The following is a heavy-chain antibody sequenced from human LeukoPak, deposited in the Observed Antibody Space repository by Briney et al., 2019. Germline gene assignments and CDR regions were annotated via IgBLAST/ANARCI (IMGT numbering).Heavy chain of an antibody. CDR2: IYPGDSDT. D-gene: IGHD3-22*01. Sequence: GESLKISCKGSGYSFTSYWIGWVRQMPGKGLEWMGIIYPGDSDTRYSPSFQGQVTISADKSISTAYLQWSSLKASDTAMYYCARHTHFGYYVSSGPELGYWGQGTLVTVSS. V-gene: IGHV5-51*01. CDR3: ARHTHFGYYVSSGPELGY. J-gene: IGHJ4*02. CDR1: GYSFTSYW.